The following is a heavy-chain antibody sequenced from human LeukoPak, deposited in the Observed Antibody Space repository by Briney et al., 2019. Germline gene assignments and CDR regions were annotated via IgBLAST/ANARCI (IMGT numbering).Heavy chain of an antibody. Sequence: SDTLSLTCTVSGGXLSNGGYYWSWIRQHPGKGLEWIGYISYSGSTYYNPSLRSRLSISEATSKNQFSLKLSSVTAADTAVYYCARTIGYYASGSYYFDYWGQGTLVTVSS. D-gene: IGHD3-10*01. CDR1: GGXLSNGGYY. J-gene: IGHJ4*02. V-gene: IGHV4-31*03. CDR3: ARTIGYYASGSYYFDY. CDR2: ISYSGST.